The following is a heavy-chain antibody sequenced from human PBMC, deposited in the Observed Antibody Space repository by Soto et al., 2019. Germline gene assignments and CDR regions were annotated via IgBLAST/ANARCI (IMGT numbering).Heavy chain of an antibody. CDR1: GFSLSTSGVG. Sequence: QITLKESGPPLVKPTQTLTLTCTFSGFSLSTSGVGVGWIRQPPGKALEWLALIYWDDDKRYSPSLKSRLTTTQDTPKTQVVLTTTNMDPVDPATYSCEHRRRGSYFDYWGQGTLVTVSS. V-gene: IGHV2-5*02. CDR3: EHRRRGSYFDY. J-gene: IGHJ4*02. D-gene: IGHD3-16*01. CDR2: IYWDDDK.